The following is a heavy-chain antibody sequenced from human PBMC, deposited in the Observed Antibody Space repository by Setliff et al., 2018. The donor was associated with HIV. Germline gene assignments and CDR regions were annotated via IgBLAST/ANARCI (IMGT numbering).Heavy chain of an antibody. J-gene: IGHJ4*02. V-gene: IGHV4-39*01. Sequence: SETLSLTCTVSGGSISSSSYYWGWIRQPPGKGLEWIGSIYYSGSTYYNPSLKSRVTISVDTSKNQFSLKLSSVTAADTAVYYCARRRYYDSSGKSYFDYWGQGTLVTV. CDR2: IYYSGST. D-gene: IGHD3-22*01. CDR1: GGSISSSSYY. CDR3: ARRRYYDSSGKSYFDY.